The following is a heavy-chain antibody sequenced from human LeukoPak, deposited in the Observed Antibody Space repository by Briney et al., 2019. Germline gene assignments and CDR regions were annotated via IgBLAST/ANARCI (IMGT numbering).Heavy chain of an antibody. J-gene: IGHJ1*01. CDR1: GGSISSSDYF. Sequence: SETLSLTCTVSGGSISSSDYFWSWIRQHPGKGLEWIGYIYYSGSTYYNPSLKSRLTISVDTSKNQFSLKLSSVTAADTAVYYCARDASAQYFQHWGQGTLVTVSS. CDR3: ARDASAQYFQH. V-gene: IGHV4-31*03. CDR2: IYYSGST.